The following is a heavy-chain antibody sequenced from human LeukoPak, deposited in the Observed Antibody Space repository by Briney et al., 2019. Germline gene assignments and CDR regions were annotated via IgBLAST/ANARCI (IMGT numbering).Heavy chain of an antibody. CDR3: AGDRRYDSSGYSLDY. Sequence: GASVNVSCKASGYTFPSYYIHGVRQAPGQGLEWMGIINPSGGSTNYAQRFQCRVTMTRDTSTSIVYMELSSLRSEDTAVYYCAGDRRYDSSGYSLDYWGRGTLVTVSS. J-gene: IGHJ4*02. V-gene: IGHV1-46*01. CDR1: GYTFPSYY. D-gene: IGHD3-22*01. CDR2: INPSGGST.